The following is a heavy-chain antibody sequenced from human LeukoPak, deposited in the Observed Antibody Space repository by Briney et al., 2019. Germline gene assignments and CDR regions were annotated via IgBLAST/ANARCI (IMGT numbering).Heavy chain of an antibody. Sequence: GGSLRLSCAASGFTFSSYAMSWVRQAPGKGLEWVSGISTGGTGIYYADSVKGRFTLSRDDSKSTVYLHMNSLTVEDTAVYYCAKGRRDGSGSLLNDLWGRGTLVTVSS. J-gene: IGHJ2*01. V-gene: IGHV3-23*01. CDR3: AKGRRDGSGSLLNDL. CDR1: GFTFSSYA. CDR2: ISTGGTGI. D-gene: IGHD3-10*01.